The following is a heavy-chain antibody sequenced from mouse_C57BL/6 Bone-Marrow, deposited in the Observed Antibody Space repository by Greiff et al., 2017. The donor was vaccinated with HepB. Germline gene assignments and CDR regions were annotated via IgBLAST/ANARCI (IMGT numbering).Heavy chain of an antibody. CDR2: ISNGGGST. Sequence: EVKLVESGGGLVQPGGSLKLSCAASGFTFSDYYMYWVRQTPEKRLEWVAYISNGGGSTYYPDTVKGRFTISRDNAKNTLYLQMSRLKSEDTAMYYCARHSRTGPWGYFDYWGQGTTLTVSS. D-gene: IGHD4-1*01. CDR3: ARHSRTGPWGYFDY. CDR1: GFTFSDYY. V-gene: IGHV5-12*01. J-gene: IGHJ2*01.